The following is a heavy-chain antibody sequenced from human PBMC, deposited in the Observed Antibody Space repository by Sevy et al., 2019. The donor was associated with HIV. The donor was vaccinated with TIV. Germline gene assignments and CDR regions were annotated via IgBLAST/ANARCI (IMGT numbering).Heavy chain of an antibody. V-gene: IGHV3-11*04. J-gene: IGHJ4*02. CDR3: ARGFYVSGIY. CDR2: ISSSGTTT. Sequence: GGSLRLSCAASGFIFSDNYMGWIRQAPGKGLEWVSYISSSGTTTYYADSVKGRFTISRDNAKNSLHLQMNALRGEDTAVYYCARGFYVSGIYWGQRTLVTVSS. D-gene: IGHD3-10*01. CDR1: GFIFSDNY.